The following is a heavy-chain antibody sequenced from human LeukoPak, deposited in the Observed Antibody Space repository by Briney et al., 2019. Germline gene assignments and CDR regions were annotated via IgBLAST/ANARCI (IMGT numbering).Heavy chain of an antibody. Sequence: GASVKVSCKASGYTFTSYYMHWVRQAPGQGLEWMGIINPSGGYTSYAQRFQGRVTMTRDTSTSTVYMELSSLRSEDTAVYYCARDPQDRRSVATLDYYYYYYMDVWGKGTTVTVSS. CDR2: INPSGGYT. CDR3: ARDPQDRRSVATLDYYYYYYMDV. D-gene: IGHD2-15*01. CDR1: GYTFTSYY. V-gene: IGHV1-46*01. J-gene: IGHJ6*03.